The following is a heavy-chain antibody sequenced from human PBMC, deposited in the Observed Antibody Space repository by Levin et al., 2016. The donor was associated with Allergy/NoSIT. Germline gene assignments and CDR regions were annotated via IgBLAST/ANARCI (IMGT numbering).Heavy chain of an antibody. D-gene: IGHD3-10*01. J-gene: IGHJ5*02. CDR1: GYTFTSYG. Sequence: ASVKVSCKASGYTFTSYGISWVRQAPGQGLEWMGWINADNGNTNYPQKLQGRVTMTTDTSTNTAFMDLRSLSSDDTAVYYCARAYHYGSGRYFGIWFGPWGQGTLVTVSS. CDR2: INADNGNT. CDR3: ARAYHYGSGRYFGIWFGP. V-gene: IGHV1-18*01.